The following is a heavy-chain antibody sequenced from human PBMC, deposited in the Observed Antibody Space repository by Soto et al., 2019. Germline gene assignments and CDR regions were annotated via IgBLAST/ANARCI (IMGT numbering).Heavy chain of an antibody. V-gene: IGHV4-59*01. D-gene: IGHD3-16*01. J-gene: IGHJ4*02. CDR3: ARSGHTFAGVV. Sequence: QVQLQESGPGLVKPSETLSLTCSVSGASMSDYYGSWIRQSPGKRLEHIGSLHYSGYADYNPSLKSRVTIYLDKSKNEFSLKLRSVTAADTGIYYCARSGHTFAGVVWCRGILVSVSS. CDR1: GASMSDYY. CDR2: LHYSGYA.